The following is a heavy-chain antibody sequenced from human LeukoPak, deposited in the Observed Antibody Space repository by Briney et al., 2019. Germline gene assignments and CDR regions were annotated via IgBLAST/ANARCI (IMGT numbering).Heavy chain of an antibody. CDR1: GYTLTGYY. Sequence: ASVKVSCKASGYTLTGYYTHWVRQAPGQGLEWMGWINPNSGGTNYAQKFQGRVTMTRDTSISTAYMELSRLRSDDTAVYYCARVYYGGWFDPWGQGTLVTVSS. J-gene: IGHJ5*02. D-gene: IGHD2-8*01. CDR2: INPNSGGT. CDR3: ARVYYGGWFDP. V-gene: IGHV1-2*02.